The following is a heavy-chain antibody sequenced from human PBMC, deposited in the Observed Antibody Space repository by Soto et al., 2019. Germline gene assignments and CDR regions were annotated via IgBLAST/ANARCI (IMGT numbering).Heavy chain of an antibody. V-gene: IGHV3-20*04. CDR2: INWNGGST. Sequence: RTGGSLRLSCAASGFTFDDYGMSWVRQAPGKGLEWVSGINWNGGSTGYADSVKGRFTISRDNAKNTLYLQMNSLRAEDTAVYYCARKDDCWSGQRYYYHGMDVWGQGTTVTVSS. D-gene: IGHD3-3*01. CDR1: GFTFDDYG. J-gene: IGHJ6*02. CDR3: ARKDDCWSGQRYYYHGMDV.